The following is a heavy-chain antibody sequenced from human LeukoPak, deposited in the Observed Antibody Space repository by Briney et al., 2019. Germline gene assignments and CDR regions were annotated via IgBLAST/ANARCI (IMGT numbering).Heavy chain of an antibody. CDR2: IYYSGST. J-gene: IGHJ4*02. CDR1: GGSISSYY. D-gene: IGHD6-19*01. CDR3: ARTIGYSSGWYYFDY. V-gene: IGHV4-59*08. Sequence: PSETLSLTCTVSGGSISSYYWSWLRQPPGKGLEWIGYIYYSGSTNYNPSLKSRVTISVDTSKNQFSLKLSSVTAADTAVYYCARTIGYSSGWYYFDYWGQGTLVTVSS.